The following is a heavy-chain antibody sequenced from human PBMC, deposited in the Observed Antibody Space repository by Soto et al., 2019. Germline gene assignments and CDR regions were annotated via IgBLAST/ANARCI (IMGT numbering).Heavy chain of an antibody. CDR1: GGTFSSYA. D-gene: IGHD3-16*02. CDR3: AAGLGYDYVWGSYRHNP. Sequence: GASVKVSCKASGGTFSSYAISWVRQAPGQGLEWMGGIIPIFGTANYAQKFQGRVTITADKSTSTAYMELSSLRSEDTAVYYCAAGLGYDYVWGSYRHNPWGQGTLVTVSS. CDR2: IIPIFGTA. V-gene: IGHV1-69*06. J-gene: IGHJ5*02.